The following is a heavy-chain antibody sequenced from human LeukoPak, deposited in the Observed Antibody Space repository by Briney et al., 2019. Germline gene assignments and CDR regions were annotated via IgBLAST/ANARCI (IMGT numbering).Heavy chain of an antibody. CDR3: ARDSCSGGSCYPPDASDY. Sequence: GRSLRLSCAASGFTFSSYGMHWVRQAPGKGLEWVAVIWYDGSNKYYADSVKGRFTISRDNSKNTLYLQMNSLRAEDTAVYYCARDSCSGGSCYPPDASDYWGQGTLVTVSS. V-gene: IGHV3-33*01. J-gene: IGHJ4*02. D-gene: IGHD2-15*01. CDR1: GFTFSSYG. CDR2: IWYDGSNK.